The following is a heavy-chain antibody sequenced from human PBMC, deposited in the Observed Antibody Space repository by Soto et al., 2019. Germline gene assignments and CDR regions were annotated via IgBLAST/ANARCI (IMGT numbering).Heavy chain of an antibody. D-gene: IGHD2-2*01. J-gene: IGHJ6*02. V-gene: IGHV4-4*02. Sequence: TSETLSLTCAVSGGSISTSNWWSWVRQPPGKGLEWIGEVYRTGSTNYNPSLESRLTISVDKSKNQFSLKLTSVTAADTAVYYCARDPGSIADCISTSCYATSPYYYYGMDVWGQGTTVTVSS. CDR3: ARDPGSIADCISTSCYATSPYYYYGMDV. CDR1: GGSISTSNW. CDR2: VYRTGST.